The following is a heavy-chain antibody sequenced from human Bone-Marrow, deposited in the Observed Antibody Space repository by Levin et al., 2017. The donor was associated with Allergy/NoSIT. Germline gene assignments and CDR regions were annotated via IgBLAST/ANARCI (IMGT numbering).Heavy chain of an antibody. CDR2: INSDGSST. Sequence: GESLKISCAASGFTFSSYWMHWVRQAPGKGLVWVSRINSDGSSTSYADSVKGRFTISRDNAKNTLYLQMNSLRAEDTAVYYCARDLGAHRAYGMDVWGQGTTVTVSS. CDR1: GFTFSSYW. CDR3: ARDLGAHRAYGMDV. V-gene: IGHV3-74*01. J-gene: IGHJ6*02. D-gene: IGHD3-16*01.